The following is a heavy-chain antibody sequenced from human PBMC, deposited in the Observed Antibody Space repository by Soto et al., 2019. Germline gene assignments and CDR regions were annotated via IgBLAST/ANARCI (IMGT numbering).Heavy chain of an antibody. CDR3: AREHYGSGSYYVLAFDI. CDR1: GGSISSYY. Sequence: SETLSLTCTVSGGSISSYYLSWIRQPPGKGLEWIGYIYYSGITNYSPSLKSRVTISVDTSKNQFSMKLSSVTAADTAVYYCAREHYGSGSYYVLAFDIWGQGTMVTVSS. CDR2: IYYSGIT. D-gene: IGHD3-10*01. V-gene: IGHV4-59*01. J-gene: IGHJ3*02.